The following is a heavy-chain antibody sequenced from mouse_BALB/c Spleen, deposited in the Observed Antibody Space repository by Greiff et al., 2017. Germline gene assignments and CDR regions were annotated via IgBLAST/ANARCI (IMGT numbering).Heavy chain of an antibody. D-gene: IGHD1-1*01. CDR2: ISSGGSYT. CDR1: GFTFSSYA. J-gene: IGHJ4*01. V-gene: IGHV5-9-4*01. Sequence: EVKVVESGGGLVKPGGSLKLSCAASGFTFSSYAMSWVRQSPEKRLEWVAEISSGGSYTYYPDTVTGRFTISRDNAKNTLYLEMSSLRSEDTAMYYCARGTTTVVYYYAMDYWGQGTSVTVSS. CDR3: ARGTTTVVYYYAMDY.